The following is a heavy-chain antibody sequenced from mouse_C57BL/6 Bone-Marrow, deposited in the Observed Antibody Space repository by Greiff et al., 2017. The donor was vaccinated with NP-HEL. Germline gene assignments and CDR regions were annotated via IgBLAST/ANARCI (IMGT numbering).Heavy chain of an antibody. CDR3: TSIYYDSPFAY. D-gene: IGHD2-4*01. CDR1: GFNIKDDY. J-gene: IGHJ3*01. CDR2: IDPENGDT. V-gene: IGHV14-4*01. Sequence: VQLQQSGAELVRPGASVKLSCTASGFNIKDDYMHWVKQRPEQGLEWIGWIDPENGDTEYASKFQGKATITADTSSNTAYLQLSSLTSEDTAVYYCTSIYYDSPFAYWGQGTLVTASA.